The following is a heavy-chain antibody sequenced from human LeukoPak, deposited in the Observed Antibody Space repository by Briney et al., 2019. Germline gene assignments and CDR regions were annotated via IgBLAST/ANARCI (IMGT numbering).Heavy chain of an antibody. CDR2: INWNGGST. CDR3: ARDPSIAAAGTHLDY. CDR1: GFTFDDYG. D-gene: IGHD6-13*01. Sequence: PGGSLRLSCAASGFTFDDYGMSWVRQAPGKGLEWVSGINWNGGSTGYADSVKGRFTISRDNAKNSLYLQMNSLRAEDTALYYCARDPSIAAAGTHLDYWGQGALVTVSS. V-gene: IGHV3-20*04. J-gene: IGHJ4*02.